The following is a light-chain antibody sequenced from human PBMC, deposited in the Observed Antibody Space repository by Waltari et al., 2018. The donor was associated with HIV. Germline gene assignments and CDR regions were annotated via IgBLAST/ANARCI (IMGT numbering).Light chain of an antibody. CDR3: QQYNNWPRT. V-gene: IGKV3-15*01. CDR1: QSINNN. Sequence: EIVMTQSPATLSVSPGERATLSCRASQSINNNLAWYQQKPGQAPRLLIYGASTRATGIPVRFSGSGSGTEFTLTISSLQSEDFAVYCCQQYNNWPRTFGQGTKLEIK. CDR2: GAS. J-gene: IGKJ2*01.